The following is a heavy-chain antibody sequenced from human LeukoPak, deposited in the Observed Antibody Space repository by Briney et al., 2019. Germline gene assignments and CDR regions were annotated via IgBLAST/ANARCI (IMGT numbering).Heavy chain of an antibody. CDR3: ARRGGHSWDVGNWFDP. J-gene: IGHJ5*02. CDR1: GESIRSTTF. V-gene: IGHV4-39*01. D-gene: IGHD6-13*01. Sequence: SETLSLTCSVSGESIRSTTFWGWIRQSPGMGLEWIASTSHAGISYYNPSLSSRVTVSADSSKNQFSLRLSSVTAADTAVYYCARRGGHSWDVGNWFDPWGQGTPVTGSS. CDR2: TSHAGIS.